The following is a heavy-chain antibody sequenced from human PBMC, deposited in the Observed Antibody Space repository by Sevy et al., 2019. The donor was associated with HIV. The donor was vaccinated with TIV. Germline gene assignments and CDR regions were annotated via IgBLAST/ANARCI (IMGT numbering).Heavy chain of an antibody. Sequence: SESLSLTCAVSGGSLSGFYWSWIRQPPGKGLEWIGEIIPTGSTNYNPSLKSRVTISVDTSRSQFSLKMRSVTAADTAVYYRARGQWEHPFWGQGTLVTVSS. D-gene: IGHD1-26*01. V-gene: IGHV4-34*01. CDR3: ARGQWEHPF. CDR2: IIPTGST. CDR1: GGSLSGFY. J-gene: IGHJ4*02.